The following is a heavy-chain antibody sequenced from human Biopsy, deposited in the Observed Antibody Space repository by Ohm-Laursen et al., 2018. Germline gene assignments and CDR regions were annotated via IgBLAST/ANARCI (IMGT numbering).Heavy chain of an antibody. D-gene: IGHD3-10*01. J-gene: IGHJ4*02. Sequence: SLRLSCAASGFNFSAYGMHWVRQAPDKGLEWVALTWDDGSHQYYADSVKGRFTISRDNSKNSLYLHINTLRVEDTAVYYCVTDRLDDVTKVRGIMTDWGQGTLVIVSS. CDR3: VTDRLDDVTKVRGIMTD. V-gene: IGHV3-33*01. CDR2: TWDDGSHQ. CDR1: GFNFSAYG.